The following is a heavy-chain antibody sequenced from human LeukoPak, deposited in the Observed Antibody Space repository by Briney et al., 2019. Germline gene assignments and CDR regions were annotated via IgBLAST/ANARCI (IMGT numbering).Heavy chain of an antibody. CDR3: ARGALEYYDILTGSPVPNY. V-gene: IGHV3-74*01. J-gene: IGHJ4*02. CDR1: GFTFSNYW. D-gene: IGHD3-9*01. CDR2: LNGNGADT. Sequence: GGSLRLSCAASGFTFSNYWMHWVRQLPGKGLVWVSHLNGNGADTYYADSVKGRFTVSRDNARNTVYLQMNSLRAEDTAVYYCARGALEYYDILTGSPVPNYWGQGTLVTVSP.